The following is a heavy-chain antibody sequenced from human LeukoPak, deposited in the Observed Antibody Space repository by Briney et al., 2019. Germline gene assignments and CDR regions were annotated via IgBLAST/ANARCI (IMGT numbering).Heavy chain of an antibody. CDR1: GYSFTRYW. V-gene: IGHV5-51*01. Sequence: GESLKISCKGSGYSFTRYWIGWVRQMPGKGLEWMGIIYPGDSDTRYSPSFQGQVTISADKSISTAYLQWSSLKASDTAMYYCARHLYGSGSYYNGLDYWGQGTLVTVSS. CDR3: ARHLYGSGSYYNGLDY. J-gene: IGHJ4*02. CDR2: IYPGDSDT. D-gene: IGHD3-10*01.